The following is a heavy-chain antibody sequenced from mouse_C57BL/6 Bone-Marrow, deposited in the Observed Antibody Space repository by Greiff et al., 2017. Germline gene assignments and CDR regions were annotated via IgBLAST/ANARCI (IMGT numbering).Heavy chain of an antibody. CDR2: IRNKANGYTT. Sequence: EVKLVESGGGLVQPGGSLSLSCAASGFTFTDYYMSWVRQPPGKALEWLGFIRNKANGYTTEYSASVKGRFTISRDTSQSILYLQMNALRAEDSATYYCARYPILLRCFDYWGQGTTLTVSA. J-gene: IGHJ2*01. V-gene: IGHV7-3*01. CDR1: GFTFTDYY. CDR3: ARYPILLRCFDY. D-gene: IGHD1-1*01.